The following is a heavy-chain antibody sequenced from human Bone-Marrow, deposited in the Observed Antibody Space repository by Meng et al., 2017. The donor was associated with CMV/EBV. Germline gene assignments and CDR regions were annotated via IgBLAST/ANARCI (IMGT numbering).Heavy chain of an antibody. V-gene: IGHV4-59*01. D-gene: IGHD2-8*01. CDR3: ARGRSCVNGVCYDDHNYFGP. CDR2: VHYTGST. CDR1: GGSITTFY. Sequence: SETLSLTCTVSGGSITTFYWNWIRQPPGKGLEWIGNVHYTGSTNYNPSLKSRVTISLDTSKNQLSLKLNSLTTADTAVYFCARGRSCVNGVCYDDHNYFGPWGQGTLVTVSS. J-gene: IGHJ5*02.